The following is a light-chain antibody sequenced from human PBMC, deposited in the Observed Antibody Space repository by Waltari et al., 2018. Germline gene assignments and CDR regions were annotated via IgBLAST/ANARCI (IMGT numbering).Light chain of an antibody. CDR2: DVN. CDR1: SSDVGGYNY. CDR3: NSYRSGSTLRV. Sequence: QSALTQPASVSGSPGQSITISCTGSSSDVGGYNYVSWYQQHPDKAPKLMIYDVNRRPSGVSNRFSGSKSGNTASLTISGLQADDEADYYCNSYRSGSTLRVFGTGTKVTVL. J-gene: IGLJ1*01. V-gene: IGLV2-14*03.